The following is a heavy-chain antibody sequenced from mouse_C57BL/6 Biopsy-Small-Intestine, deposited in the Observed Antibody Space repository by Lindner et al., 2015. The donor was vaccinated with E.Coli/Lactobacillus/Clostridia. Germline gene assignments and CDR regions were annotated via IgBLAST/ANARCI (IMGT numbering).Heavy chain of an antibody. Sequence: VQLQESGPGLVAPSQSLSITCTVSGFSLTSFGVDWVRQSPGKGLEWLGVIWTNGRTNYNSVLKSRLSISKDNSKSQVFLKMDSLQTDDTAMYYCASARGDGSFAYWGQGTLVTVSA. V-gene: IGHV2-6*01. CDR3: ASARGDGSFAY. CDR1: GFSLTSFG. CDR2: IWTNGRT. D-gene: IGHD2-3*01. J-gene: IGHJ3*01.